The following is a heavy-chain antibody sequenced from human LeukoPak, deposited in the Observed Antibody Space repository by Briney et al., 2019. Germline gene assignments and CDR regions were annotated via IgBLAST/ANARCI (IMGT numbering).Heavy chain of an antibody. J-gene: IGHJ6*03. CDR2: IYHSGST. CDR3: ARVRPTLWPRHYMDV. D-gene: IGHD3-10*01. Sequence: PSETLSLTCTVSGYSISSGYYWGWIRQPPGKGLEWIGSIYHSGSTYYNPSLKSRVTISVDTSKNQFSLKLSSVTAADTAVYYCARVRPTLWPRHYMDVWGKGTTVTVSS. V-gene: IGHV4-38-2*02. CDR1: GYSISSGYY.